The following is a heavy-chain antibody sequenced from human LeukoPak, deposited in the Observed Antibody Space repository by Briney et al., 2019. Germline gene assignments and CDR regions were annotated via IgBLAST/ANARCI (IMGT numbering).Heavy chain of an antibody. Sequence: SENLSLTCAVYGGSFSGYYWSWIRQPPGKGLEWIGEINHSGSTNYNPSLKSRVTVSVDTSKNQFSLKLSSVTAADTAVYYCASSYNWNDGTDIWGQGTMVTVSS. J-gene: IGHJ3*02. CDR1: GGSFSGYY. CDR3: ASSYNWNDGTDI. CDR2: INHSGST. V-gene: IGHV4-34*01. D-gene: IGHD1-1*01.